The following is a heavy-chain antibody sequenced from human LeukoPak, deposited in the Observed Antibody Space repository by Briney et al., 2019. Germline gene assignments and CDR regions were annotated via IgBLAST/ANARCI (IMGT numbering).Heavy chain of an antibody. CDR2: ISSSGSTI. V-gene: IGHV3-48*03. J-gene: IGHJ4*02. D-gene: IGHD4-23*01. CDR1: GFTFSSYE. CDR3: ARDRDDYGGNKDFDY. Sequence: PGGSLRLSCAASGFTFSSYEMNWVRQAPGKGLEWVSYISSSGSTIYYADSVKGRFTISRDNAKNSLYLQMNSLRAEDAAVYYCARDRDDYGGNKDFDYWGQGTLVTVSS.